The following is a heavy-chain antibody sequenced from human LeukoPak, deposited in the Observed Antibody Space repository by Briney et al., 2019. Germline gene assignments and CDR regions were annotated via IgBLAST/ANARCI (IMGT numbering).Heavy chain of an antibody. J-gene: IGHJ3*02. Sequence: GGSLRLSCAASGFTFSSYWMNWARQAPGKGLEWVASINHNGNVNYYVDSVKGRFTISRDNAKNSLYLQMNSLRAEDTAVYYCATVTDYDYDAFDIWGQGTMVTVSS. V-gene: IGHV3-7*01. CDR3: ATVTDYDYDAFDI. D-gene: IGHD4-17*01. CDR1: GFTFSSYW. CDR2: INHNGNVN.